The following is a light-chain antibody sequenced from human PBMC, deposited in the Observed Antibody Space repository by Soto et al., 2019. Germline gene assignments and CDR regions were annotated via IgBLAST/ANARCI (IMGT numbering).Light chain of an antibody. CDR2: EGS. J-gene: IGLJ2*01. V-gene: IGLV2-23*01. CDR3: CSYAGSSTSVI. Sequence: QSALTQPASVSGSPGQSITISCTGTSSDVGSYNLVSWYQQHPGKAPKLMICEGSKRPSGVSNRFSGSKSGNTASLTISGLQADDEADYYCCSYAGSSTSVIFGGGTKLTVL. CDR1: SSDVGSYNL.